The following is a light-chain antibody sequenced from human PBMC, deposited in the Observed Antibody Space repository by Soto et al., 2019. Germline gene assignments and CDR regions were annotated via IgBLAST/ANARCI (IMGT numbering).Light chain of an antibody. CDR3: QQSYSTPYT. CDR2: AAS. V-gene: IGKV1-39*01. CDR1: QSISSY. Sequence: DIQMTQYPSSLSASVGDRVTITCRASQSISSYLNWYQQKPGKAPKLLIYAASSLQSRVPSRFSGSGSGTDFTLTISSLQPEDFATYYCQQSYSTPYTVGKGTKLEIK. J-gene: IGKJ2*01.